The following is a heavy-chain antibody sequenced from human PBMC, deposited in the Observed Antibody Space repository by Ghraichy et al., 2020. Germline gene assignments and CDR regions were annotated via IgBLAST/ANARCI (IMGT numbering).Heavy chain of an antibody. CDR1: GFTFSSYA. D-gene: IGHD1-7*01. Sequence: GGSLRLSCTASGFTFSSYAMSWVRQAPGKGLEWVSAISGSGDSTSYADSVKGRFTISRDTSKNTLYLQMNSLRAEDTALYYCAKDRANWNFYFDSWGQGTLVIVSS. V-gene: IGHV3-23*01. CDR3: AKDRANWNFYFDS. J-gene: IGHJ4*02. CDR2: ISGSGDST.